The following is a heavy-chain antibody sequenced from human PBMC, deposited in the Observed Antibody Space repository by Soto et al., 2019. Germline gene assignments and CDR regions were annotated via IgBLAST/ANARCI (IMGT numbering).Heavy chain of an antibody. CDR1: GSPFD. CDR2: IVPDGRNQ. J-gene: IGHJ3*01. V-gene: IGHV3-30-3*01. Sequence: QVQLVEFGGGVVQPGRSLRLSCVASGSPFDVHWVRQAPGKGPEWVAHIVPDGRNQYWAYSVKGRFTGSRDNAKNTLYLQMSGLRTEHTAVCYCARGPAHGAFALWGQGTMVTVSS. CDR3: ARGPAHGAFAL.